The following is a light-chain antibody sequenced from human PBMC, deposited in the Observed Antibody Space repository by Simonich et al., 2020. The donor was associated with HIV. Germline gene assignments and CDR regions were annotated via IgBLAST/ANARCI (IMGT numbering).Light chain of an antibody. CDR2: WAS. J-gene: IGKJ1*01. CDR3: QQYYTTPPT. V-gene: IGKV4-1*01. CDR1: RNILYNSNNKNY. Sequence: DLVLTQSPDSLAVSLGERATINRNSSRNILYNSNNKNYLPWYQQKPGQPPNLLIYWASTRESGVPDRFSASGSGTDFTLTISSLQAEDVAVYYCQQYYTTPPTFGQGTKVQIK.